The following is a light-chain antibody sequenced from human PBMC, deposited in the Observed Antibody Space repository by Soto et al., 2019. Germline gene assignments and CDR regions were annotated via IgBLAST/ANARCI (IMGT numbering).Light chain of an antibody. V-gene: IGKV3-11*01. J-gene: IGKJ4*01. CDR2: DAS. Sequence: EIVLTQSPATLSLSPGERATLSCRASQSVNSFLAWYQQKPGQAPRLLIFDASNRATGIPARFSGSGSGTEVTLTISSLEPEDFAVYYCQQRSNWPLTFGGGTKVEIK. CDR3: QQRSNWPLT. CDR1: QSVNSF.